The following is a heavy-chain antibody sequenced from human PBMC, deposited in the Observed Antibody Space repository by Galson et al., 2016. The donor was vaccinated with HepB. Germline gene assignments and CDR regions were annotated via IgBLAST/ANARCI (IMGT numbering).Heavy chain of an antibody. CDR3: AREDRVATITQLDY. CDR2: INPNSGGT. Sequence: SVKVSCKASGDSFTGSYIHWVRQAPGQGLEWMGRINPNSGGTNYAQKFQGRVTMTRDTSISTAYMELSRLRSDDTAVYFCAREDRVATITQLDYWGQGTLVTVSS. V-gene: IGHV1-2*06. J-gene: IGHJ4*02. D-gene: IGHD5-12*01. CDR1: GDSFTGSY.